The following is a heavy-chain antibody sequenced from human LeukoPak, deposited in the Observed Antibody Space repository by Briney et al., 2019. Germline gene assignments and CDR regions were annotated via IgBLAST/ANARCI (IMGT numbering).Heavy chain of an antibody. V-gene: IGHV3-11*04. CDR3: SRSRARDSRGWAAIDY. CDR1: GFTFINYY. J-gene: IGHJ4*02. D-gene: IGHD6-19*01. Sequence: PGGSLRLSCAASGFTFINYYMRWIRQAPGKGLEWVSYITSSGSTIYYADSVKGRFTISRDNAKNSLYLQMNSLRAEDTAVYYASRSRARDSRGWAAIDYWGQGTLVTVSS. CDR2: ITSSGSTI.